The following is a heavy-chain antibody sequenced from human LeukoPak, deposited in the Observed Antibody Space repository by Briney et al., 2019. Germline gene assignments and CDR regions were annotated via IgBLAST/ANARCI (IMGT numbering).Heavy chain of an antibody. J-gene: IGHJ4*02. CDR2: TYYRSKWYN. D-gene: IGHD3-16*01. CDR3: ARVVSRYFDY. Sequence: SQTLSLTCAISGDSVSSTSAGWNWIRQSPSRGLEWLGRTYYRSKWYNGYAASVKSRLTINPDTSKNQFSLQLNSVTPEDTAVYYCARVVSRYFDYWGQGTLVTVSS. CDR1: GDSVSSTSAG. V-gene: IGHV6-1*01.